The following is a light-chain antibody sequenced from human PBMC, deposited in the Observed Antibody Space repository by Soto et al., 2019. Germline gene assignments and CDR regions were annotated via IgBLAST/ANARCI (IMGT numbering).Light chain of an antibody. CDR2: GTS. V-gene: IGKV3-15*01. J-gene: IGKJ3*01. Sequence: VVMTQSPATLSVSTGERATLSCRASQSVYTNLAWYQQKPGLAPRLLIFGTSIRATGVPARFSGSGSGTDFTLTNSSLQSEDFAVYYCQQYNHWPGTFGPGTKVEIK. CDR3: QQYNHWPGT. CDR1: QSVYTN.